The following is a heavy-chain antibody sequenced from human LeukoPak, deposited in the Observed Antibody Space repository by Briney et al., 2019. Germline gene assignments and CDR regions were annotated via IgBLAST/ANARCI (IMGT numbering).Heavy chain of an antibody. CDR3: ARDRVLSSGWFRAYSTYYFDY. CDR2: ISAYNGNT. J-gene: IGHJ4*02. D-gene: IGHD6-19*01. CDR1: GYTFTSYG. Sequence: ASVKVSCKASGYTFTSYGISWVRQAPGQGLEWMGWISAYNGNTNYAQKLQGRVTMTTDTSTSTAYMELRSLRSDDTAVYYCARDRVLSSGWFRAYSTYYFDYWGQGTLVTVSS. V-gene: IGHV1-18*01.